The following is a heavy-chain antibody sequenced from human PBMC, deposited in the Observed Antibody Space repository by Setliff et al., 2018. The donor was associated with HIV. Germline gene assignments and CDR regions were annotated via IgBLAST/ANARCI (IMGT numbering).Heavy chain of an antibody. CDR1: GFSFSSYA. D-gene: IGHD3-22*01. CDR2: IGGSGGST. J-gene: IGHJ3*02. Sequence: GGSLRLSCAANGFSFSSYAMSWVRQAPGKGLEWVSGIGGSGGSTYYADSVKGRFTISRDNSKNTLYLQMNSLRAEDTAVYYCAKRDDSSGYYPGRIWGQGTMVTVSS. CDR3: AKRDDSSGYYPGRI. V-gene: IGHV3-23*01.